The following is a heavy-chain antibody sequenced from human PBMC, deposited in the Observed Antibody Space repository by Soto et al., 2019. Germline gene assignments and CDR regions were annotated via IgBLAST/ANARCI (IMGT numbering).Heavy chain of an antibody. CDR3: TRHVIVGATDWFDP. V-gene: IGHV3-73*01. CDR1: GFTFSASP. J-gene: IGHJ5*02. CDR2: IKTNSNNYAT. Sequence: PVGSLRLSCAASGFTFSASPIHWVRQASGKGLEWVGRIKTNSNNYATAYAASVRGRFTISRDDSKNTAYLQLNSLKTDDTAVYYCTRHVIVGATDWFDPWGQGTLVTVSS. D-gene: IGHD1-26*01.